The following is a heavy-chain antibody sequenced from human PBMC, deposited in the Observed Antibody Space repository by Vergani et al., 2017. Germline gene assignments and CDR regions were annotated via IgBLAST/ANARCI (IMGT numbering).Heavy chain of an antibody. D-gene: IGHD6-13*01. CDR2: IYYSGST. J-gene: IGHJ4*02. V-gene: IGHV4-31*03. Sequence: QVQLQQWGAGLVKPSQTLSLTCTVSGGSISSGGYYWSWIRQHPGKGLEWIGYIYYSGSTYYNPSLKSRVTISVDTSKNQFSLKLSSVTAADTAVYYCATDTYSSSWYSFDYWGQGTLVTVSS. CDR3: ATDTYSSSWYSFDY. CDR1: GGSISSGGYY.